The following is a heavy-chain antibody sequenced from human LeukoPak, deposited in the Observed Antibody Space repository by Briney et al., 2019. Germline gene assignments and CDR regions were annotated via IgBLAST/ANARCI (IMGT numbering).Heavy chain of an antibody. CDR1: GFTFSSYG. D-gene: IGHD6-13*01. Sequence: GGSLRLSCEASGFTFSSYGMHWVRQAPGKGLEWVAVIWYDGSNKYYADSVKGRFTISRDNAKNSLYLQMNSLRAEDTAIYYCARDNLAAAGDDNFDIWGQGTMVTVSS. V-gene: IGHV3-33*01. J-gene: IGHJ3*02. CDR3: ARDNLAAAGDDNFDI. CDR2: IWYDGSNK.